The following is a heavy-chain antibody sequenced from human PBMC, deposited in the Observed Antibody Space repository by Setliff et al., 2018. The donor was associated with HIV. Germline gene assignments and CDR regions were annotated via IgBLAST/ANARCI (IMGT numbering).Heavy chain of an antibody. V-gene: IGHV3-7*03. J-gene: IGHJ4*02. D-gene: IGHD5-18*01. CDR1: GFTFSNYW. CDR3: ALPVLGGYSYGYFDY. CDR2: IKQDGSEK. Sequence: PGGSLRLSCAASGFTFSNYWMTWVRQAPGEGLEWVANIKQDGSEKYYVDSVKGRFTISRDNAKNTLYLQMNSLRSEDTAVYYCALPVLGGYSYGYFDYWGQGTLVTVSS.